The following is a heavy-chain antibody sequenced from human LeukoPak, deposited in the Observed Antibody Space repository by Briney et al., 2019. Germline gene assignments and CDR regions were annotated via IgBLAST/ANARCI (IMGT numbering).Heavy chain of an antibody. CDR1: GGSISSSSYY. J-gene: IGHJ3*02. CDR2: IYYSGST. V-gene: IGHV4-39*01. CDR3: ARVATTQSISSFSRAARYDFWSGSRAFDI. D-gene: IGHD3-3*01. Sequence: SETLSLTCTVSGGSISSSSYYWGWIRQPPGKGLEWIGSIYYSGSTYYNPSLKSRVTISVDTSKNQFSLKLSSVTAADTAVYYCARVATTQSISSFSRAARYDFWSGSRAFDIWGQGTMVTVSS.